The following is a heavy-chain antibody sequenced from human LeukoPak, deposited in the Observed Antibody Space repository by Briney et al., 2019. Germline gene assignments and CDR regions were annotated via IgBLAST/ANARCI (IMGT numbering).Heavy chain of an antibody. V-gene: IGHV3-48*04. D-gene: IGHD2-15*01. CDR1: GFTFSSYS. Sequence: GGSLRLSCAASGFTFSSYSMNWVRQAPGKGLEWVSHISSSSSNIYYADSVRGRFTISRDNAKNSMYLQMNSLRAEDTAVYYCARAPGDTVDWGQGTLVTVSS. J-gene: IGHJ4*02. CDR3: ARAPGDTVD. CDR2: ISSSSSNI.